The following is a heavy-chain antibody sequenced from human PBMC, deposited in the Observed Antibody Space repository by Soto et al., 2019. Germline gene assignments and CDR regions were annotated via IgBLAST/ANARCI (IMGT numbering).Heavy chain of an antibody. V-gene: IGHV1-18*01. Sequence: QVQLVQSGAEVKKPGASVKVSCKASGYTFTNYGISWVRQAPGQGLEWMGWISVYNGDTNFAQKLQGRVTMTTDTSTNTTYMELRSLRSDDTAVYFCARANEMSSSGYDSSDAFDIWGQGTMVTVS. CDR1: GYTFTNYG. CDR2: ISVYNGDT. CDR3: ARANEMSSSGYDSSDAFDI. J-gene: IGHJ3*02. D-gene: IGHD5-12*01.